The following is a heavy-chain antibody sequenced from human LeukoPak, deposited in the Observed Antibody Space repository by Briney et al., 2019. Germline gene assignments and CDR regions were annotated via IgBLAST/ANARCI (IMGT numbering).Heavy chain of an antibody. Sequence: PGGSLRLSCAASGFTFSSYWMSWVRQALGKGLEWVANIKQDGSEKYYVDSVKGRFTISRDNAKNSLYLQMNSLRAEDTAVYYYARDWEQLVYDYWGQGTLVTVSS. J-gene: IGHJ4*02. D-gene: IGHD6-13*01. CDR3: ARDWEQLVYDY. CDR1: GFTFSSYW. V-gene: IGHV3-7*01. CDR2: IKQDGSEK.